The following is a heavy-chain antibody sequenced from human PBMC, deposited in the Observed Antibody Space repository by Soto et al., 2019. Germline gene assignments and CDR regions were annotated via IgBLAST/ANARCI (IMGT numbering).Heavy chain of an antibody. V-gene: IGHV3-11*01. CDR3: ARDNGIDCSGGSCYSNNWFDP. CDR1: GFTVSDYY. CDR2: ISNSGSTI. Sequence: QVQLVESGGGLVKPGGSLRLSCAASGFTVSDYYMSRIRQAPGKGLEWVSYISNSGSTIYYADSVKGRFTISRDNAKNSLYLQMNSLRAEDTAVYYCARDNGIDCSGGSCYSNNWFDPWGQGTLVTVSS. J-gene: IGHJ5*02. D-gene: IGHD2-15*01.